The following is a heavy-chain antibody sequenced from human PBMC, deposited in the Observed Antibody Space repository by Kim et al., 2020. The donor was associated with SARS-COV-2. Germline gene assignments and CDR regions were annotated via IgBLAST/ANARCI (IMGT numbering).Heavy chain of an antibody. D-gene: IGHD6-13*01. Sequence: GGSLRLSCAASGFTFSSYAMHWVRQAPGKGLEWVAVISYDGSNKYYVYSVKGRFTISRDNSKNTLYLQMNSLRAEDTAVYYCAREGDGAAAGTIYYYYYGMDVWGQGTTVTVSS. CDR3: AREGDGAAAGTIYYYYYGMDV. CDR1: GFTFSSYA. V-gene: IGHV3-30*04. J-gene: IGHJ6*02. CDR2: ISYDGSNK.